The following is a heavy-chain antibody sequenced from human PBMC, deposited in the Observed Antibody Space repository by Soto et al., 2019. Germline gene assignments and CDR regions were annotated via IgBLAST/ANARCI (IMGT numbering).Heavy chain of an antibody. V-gene: IGHV5-51*01. Sequence: GESLKISCKGSGYSFTSYWIGWVRQMPGKGLEWMGIIYPGDSDTRYSPSFQGQVTISADKSISTAYLQWSSLKASDTAMYYCARFPPNGFPSYYYMDVWGKGTTVTVSS. CDR2: IYPGDSDT. J-gene: IGHJ6*03. CDR3: ARFPPNGFPSYYYMDV. D-gene: IGHD3-10*01. CDR1: GYSFTSYW.